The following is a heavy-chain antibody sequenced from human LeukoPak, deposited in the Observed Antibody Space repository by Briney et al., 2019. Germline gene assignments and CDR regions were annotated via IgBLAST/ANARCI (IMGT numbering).Heavy chain of an antibody. CDR2: IYCSGNT. CDR1: GGSISSSSYY. Sequence: SETLSLTCTVSGGSISSSSYYWGWIRQPPGKGLEWIGSIYCSGNTYYNPSLKSRVTISVDTSKNQFSLQLNSVTPEDTAVYYCAREGTVGTLYWGQGTLVTVSS. CDR3: AREGTVGTLY. V-gene: IGHV4-39*02. D-gene: IGHD4-23*01. J-gene: IGHJ4*02.